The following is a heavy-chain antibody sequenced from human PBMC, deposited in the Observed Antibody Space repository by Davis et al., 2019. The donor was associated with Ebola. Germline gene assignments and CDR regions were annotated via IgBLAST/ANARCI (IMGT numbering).Heavy chain of an antibody. CDR1: GFTFSSDGSYG. D-gene: IGHD6-13*01. J-gene: IGHJ5*02. CDR2: ISYDGSNK. Sequence: GGSLRLSCAASGFTFSSDGSYGMHWVRQPPGKGLEWVALISYDGSNKYYADSVKGRFTISRDNAKNSVFLQMNSLRAEDTAVYYCASAGSAWSVGPWGQGTLVTVSS. CDR3: ASAGSAWSVGP. V-gene: IGHV3-30*03.